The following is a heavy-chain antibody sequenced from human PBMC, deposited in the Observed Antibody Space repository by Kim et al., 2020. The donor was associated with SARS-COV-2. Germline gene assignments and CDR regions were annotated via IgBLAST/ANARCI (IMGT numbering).Heavy chain of an antibody. Sequence: GGSLRLSCAASGFTFSSYAMHWVRQAPGKGLEWVAVISYDGSNKYYEDSVKGRFTISRDNSKNTLYLQMNSLRAEDTAVYYCARDREYYDILTGYLRGGGIYYYYGMDVWGQGTTVTVSS. J-gene: IGHJ6*02. D-gene: IGHD3-9*01. CDR2: ISYDGSNK. CDR3: ARDREYYDILTGYLRGGGIYYYYGMDV. V-gene: IGHV3-30*04. CDR1: GFTFSSYA.